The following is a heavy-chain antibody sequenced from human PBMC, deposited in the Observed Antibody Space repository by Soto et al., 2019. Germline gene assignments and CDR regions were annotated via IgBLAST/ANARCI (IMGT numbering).Heavy chain of an antibody. Sequence: QVQLQESGAGLVKPSETLSLTCTVSGGSISSYYWSWIRQPPGKGLEWIGYIYYSGSTNYNPSLKSRVPISVDTSKNQCSLKLSSVTAADTAVYYCARGGLAGFFDYWGQGTLVTVSS. V-gene: IGHV4-59*01. J-gene: IGHJ4*02. CDR1: GGSISSYY. CDR2: IYYSGST. CDR3: ARGGLAGFFDY. D-gene: IGHD6-19*01.